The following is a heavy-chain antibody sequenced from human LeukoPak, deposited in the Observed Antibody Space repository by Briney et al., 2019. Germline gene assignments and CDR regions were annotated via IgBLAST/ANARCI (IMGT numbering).Heavy chain of an antibody. Sequence: GGSLRLSCAASGFTVSSNYMSWVRQAPGKGLEWVSVIYSSGSTYYADSVKGRFTISRDNSKNTLYLQMNSLRAEDTAVYYCARGPRGQLWFVDYWGQGTLVTVSS. V-gene: IGHV3-66*01. CDR1: GFTVSSNY. D-gene: IGHD5-18*01. CDR3: ARGPRGQLWFVDY. CDR2: IYSSGST. J-gene: IGHJ4*02.